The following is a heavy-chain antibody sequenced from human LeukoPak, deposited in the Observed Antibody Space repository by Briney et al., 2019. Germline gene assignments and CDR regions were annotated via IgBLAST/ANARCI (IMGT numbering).Heavy chain of an antibody. CDR3: AKGSKALLFTRDHYMHV. Sequence: GGTLRLSCAASGFSFSTYNMNWVRQAPGKGLEWVSSITTSSTYIYYADSVRGRFTISRDNSKNTLYLQMNRLRAEDTAVYFCAKGSKALLFTRDHYMHVWGKGTTVTISS. CDR1: GFSFSTYN. D-gene: IGHD2-21*02. V-gene: IGHV3-21*01. CDR2: ITTSSTYI. J-gene: IGHJ6*03.